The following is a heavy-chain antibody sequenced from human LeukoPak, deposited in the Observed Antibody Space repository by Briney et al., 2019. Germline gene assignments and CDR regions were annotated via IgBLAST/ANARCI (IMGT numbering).Heavy chain of an antibody. D-gene: IGHD5-12*01. J-gene: IGHJ4*02. CDR2: IYYSGST. CDR3: ARGDGYDFDY. CDR1: GGSISSGGYS. V-gene: IGHV4-31*03. Sequence: SETLSLTCTVSGGSISSGGYSGSWIRRPPGRALEWIGYIYYSGSTYYNPSLKSRVTISVDTSKNQFSLKLSSVTAADTAVYYCARGDGYDFDYWGQGTLVTVSS.